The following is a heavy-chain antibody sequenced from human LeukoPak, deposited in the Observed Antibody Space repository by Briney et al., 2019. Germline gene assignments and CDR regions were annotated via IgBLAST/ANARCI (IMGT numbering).Heavy chain of an antibody. D-gene: IGHD1-26*01. J-gene: IGHJ6*03. Sequence: GGSLRLSCAASGFTFSSYEMNWVRQAPGKGLEWVSYISSSGSTIYYADSVKGRFTISRDNAKNSLYLQMNSLRAEDTAVCYCARDGWELLQYYYYYYMDVWGKGTTVTISS. CDR1: GFTFSSYE. V-gene: IGHV3-48*03. CDR2: ISSSGSTI. CDR3: ARDGWELLQYYYYYYMDV.